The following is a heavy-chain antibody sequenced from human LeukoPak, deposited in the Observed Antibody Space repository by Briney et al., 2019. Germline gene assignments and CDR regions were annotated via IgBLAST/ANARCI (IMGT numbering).Heavy chain of an antibody. V-gene: IGHV3-21*01. CDR2: IRSSGNYI. CDR1: GFTFSSYT. CDR3: ARDKAGKFLHNYYGMDV. Sequence: TGGSLRLSCAASGFTFSSYTMNWVRQAPGKGLEWVSSIRSSGNYIFYADSVRGRFTISRDNAKNSLDLQTSSLRAEDTAVYYCARDKAGKFLHNYYGMDVWGQGTTVTVSS. J-gene: IGHJ6*02. D-gene: IGHD6-13*01.